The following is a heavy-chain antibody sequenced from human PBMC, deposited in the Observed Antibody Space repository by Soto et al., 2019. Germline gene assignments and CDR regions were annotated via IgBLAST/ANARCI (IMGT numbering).Heavy chain of an antibody. CDR3: ARGLYYYGSGSYYNVSYYYYGMDV. CDR1: GFTFSSYA. J-gene: IGHJ6*02. CDR2: ISYDGSNK. D-gene: IGHD3-10*01. Sequence: QVQLVESGGGVVQPGRSLRLSCAASGFTFSSYAMHWVRQAPGKGLEWVAVISYDGSNKYYADSVKGRFTISRDNSKNTLYLQMNSLRAEDTAVYYCARGLYYYGSGSYYNVSYYYYGMDVWGQGTTVTVSS. V-gene: IGHV3-30-3*01.